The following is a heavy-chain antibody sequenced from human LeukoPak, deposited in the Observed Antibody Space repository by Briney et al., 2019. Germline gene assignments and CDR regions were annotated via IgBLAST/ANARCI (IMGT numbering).Heavy chain of an antibody. V-gene: IGHV1-46*01. CDR1: GYTFTSYY. D-gene: IGHD4-11*01. Sequence: AASVKVSCKASGYTFTSYYMHWVRQAPGQGREWMGIINPSGGSTSYAQKLQGRVTMTRDTSTSTVYMELSSLRSEDTAVYYCARDRATTTNFDYWGQGTLVTVSS. CDR2: INPSGGST. CDR3: ARDRATTTNFDY. J-gene: IGHJ4*02.